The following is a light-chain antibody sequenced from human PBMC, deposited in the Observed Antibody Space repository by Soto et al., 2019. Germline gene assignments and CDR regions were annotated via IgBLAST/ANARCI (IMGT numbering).Light chain of an antibody. V-gene: IGLV2-14*03. CDR1: SSDIGAYNF. CDR2: DVN. CDR3: TSWTTSTTMI. J-gene: IGLJ2*01. Sequence: QSARTQPASVSGSPGQSVTISCTGTSSDIGAYNFVSWYQQHPGKAPMLMLYDVNIRPSGVSNRFSGSKSGNTASLTISGLQAEDEADYYCTSWTTSTTMIFGGGTKVTVL.